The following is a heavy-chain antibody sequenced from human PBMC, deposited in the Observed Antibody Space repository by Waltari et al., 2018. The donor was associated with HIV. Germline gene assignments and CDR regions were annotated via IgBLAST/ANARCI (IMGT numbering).Heavy chain of an antibody. CDR3: ARHSGPYVHFFDL. CDR2: VYYGGKT. CDR1: GVPLTSKNYY. V-gene: IGHV4-39*01. Sequence: QLQESGPALVKPSETLSLSCSASGVPLTSKNYYWGLVRQSPGKRLDWITSVYYGGKTYNNPSLKSRLSLSLDTSKNRLSLNVTSVTAADTAVYYCARHSGPYVHFFDLWGRGTLVTVTS. D-gene: IGHD3-16*01. J-gene: IGHJ2*01.